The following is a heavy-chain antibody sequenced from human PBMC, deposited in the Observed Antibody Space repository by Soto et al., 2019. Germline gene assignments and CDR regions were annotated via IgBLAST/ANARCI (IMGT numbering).Heavy chain of an antibody. J-gene: IGHJ4*02. Sequence: QVQLAQSGAEVKKPGASVKVSCKASGDTFTRYYMHWVRQAPGQGLEWMGMISPGGDRTSYARNFEGRVTMTRDTSTSTVYRELSSLKSEDTAVYYCARGAYCGGDCYDYWGQGTLVTVSS. D-gene: IGHD2-21*01. CDR2: ISPGGDRT. CDR3: ARGAYCGGDCYDY. CDR1: GDTFTRYY. V-gene: IGHV1-46*03.